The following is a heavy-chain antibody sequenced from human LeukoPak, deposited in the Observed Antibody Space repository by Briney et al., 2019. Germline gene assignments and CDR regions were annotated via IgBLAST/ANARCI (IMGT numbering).Heavy chain of an antibody. CDR3: ARSEGYCSSTSCYGYYYYYMDV. J-gene: IGHJ6*03. CDR1: GYTFTGYY. Sequence: ASVKVSCKASGYTFTGYYMHWVRQAPGQGLEWMGWINPNSGGTNYAQKFQGRVTMTRDTSISTAYMELSRLRSDDTAVYYCARSEGYCSSTSCYGYYYYYMDVWGKGTTVTISS. V-gene: IGHV1-2*02. D-gene: IGHD2-2*01. CDR2: INPNSGGT.